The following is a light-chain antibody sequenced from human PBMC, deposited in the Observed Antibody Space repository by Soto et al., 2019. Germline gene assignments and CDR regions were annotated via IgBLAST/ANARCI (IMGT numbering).Light chain of an antibody. Sequence: EIVMTQSPATLSVSPGGRATLSCRASQSVSSYLAWYQQRPGQPPRLLIYGASTRATDIPARFSDSGSGTEFSLTISSLQSADFAGAYCQQYNTGPPKYTFGEVTKLEI. CDR1: QSVSSY. CDR3: QQYNTGPPKYT. CDR2: GAS. V-gene: IGKV3D-15*01. J-gene: IGKJ2*01.